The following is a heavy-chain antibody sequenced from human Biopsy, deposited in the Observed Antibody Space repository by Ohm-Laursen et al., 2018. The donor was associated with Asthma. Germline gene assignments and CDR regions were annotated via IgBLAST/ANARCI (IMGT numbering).Heavy chain of an antibody. CDR2: VYWTGST. D-gene: IGHD6-19*01. V-gene: IGHV4-59*01. CDR3: VRAVRNEQWLAPFDY. J-gene: IGHJ4*02. CDR1: GGSISSFY. Sequence: SQTLSLTCSVYGGSISSFYWSWIRQSPEKGLEWMGYVYWTGSTNYNPSLKSRITMSVDTSNNRMFLELTSVTAADTAIYYCVRAVRNEQWLAPFDYWGQGKPVTVSS.